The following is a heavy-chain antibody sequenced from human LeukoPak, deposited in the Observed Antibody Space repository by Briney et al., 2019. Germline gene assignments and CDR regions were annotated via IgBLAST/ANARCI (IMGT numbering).Heavy chain of an antibody. V-gene: IGHV3-11*01. D-gene: IGHD1-14*01. CDR2: ISSSGSTV. J-gene: IGHJ5*02. CDR3: ARELTTNFDP. CDR1: GFTFSDYY. Sequence: GGSLRLSCAASGFTFSDYYMSWIRQAPGKGLEWVSYISSSGSTVYYADSVKGRFAISRDNAKNSLYLQMNSLRAEDTAVYYRARELTTNFDPWGQGTLVTVSS.